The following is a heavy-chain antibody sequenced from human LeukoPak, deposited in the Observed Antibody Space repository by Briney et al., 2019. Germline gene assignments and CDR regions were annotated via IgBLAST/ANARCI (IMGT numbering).Heavy chain of an antibody. V-gene: IGHV1-2*02. CDR2: INPNSGGT. D-gene: IGHD6-13*01. Sequence: ASVKVSCTASGYTSTGYYMHWVRQAPGQGLEWMGWINPNSGGTNYAQKFQGRVTMTRDTSISTAYIELSRLRSDDTAVYYCARESTPADGYSSNNFDYWGQGTLVTVSS. CDR1: GYTSTGYY. CDR3: ARESTPADGYSSNNFDY. J-gene: IGHJ4*02.